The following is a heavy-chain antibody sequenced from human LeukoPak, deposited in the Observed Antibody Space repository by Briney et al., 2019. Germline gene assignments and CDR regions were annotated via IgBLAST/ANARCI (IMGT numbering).Heavy chain of an antibody. D-gene: IGHD6-25*01. CDR3: AKGSSGWKGYFDY. Sequence: GGSLGLSCAASGFTFSSYAMSWVRQAPGKGLEWVSAISGSGGSTYYADSVKGRFTISRDNSKNTLYLQMNSLRAEDTAVYYCAKGSSGWKGYFDYWGQGTLVTVSS. CDR1: GFTFSSYA. V-gene: IGHV3-23*01. J-gene: IGHJ4*02. CDR2: ISGSGGST.